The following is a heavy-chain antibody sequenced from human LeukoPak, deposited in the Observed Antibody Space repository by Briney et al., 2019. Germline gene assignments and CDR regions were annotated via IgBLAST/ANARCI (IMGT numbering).Heavy chain of an antibody. Sequence: SETLSLTCTVSGGSISSYYWSWIRQPPGKGLEWIGYIYYSGSTNYNPSLKSRVTISVDTSKNQFSLKLSSVTAADTAVYYCARGRIAVAGTKNYFDYWGQGTLVTVSS. CDR3: ARGRIAVAGTKNYFDY. V-gene: IGHV4-59*01. D-gene: IGHD6-19*01. J-gene: IGHJ4*02. CDR2: IYYSGST. CDR1: GGSISSYY.